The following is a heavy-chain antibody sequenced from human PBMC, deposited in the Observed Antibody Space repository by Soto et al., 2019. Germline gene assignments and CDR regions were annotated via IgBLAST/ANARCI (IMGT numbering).Heavy chain of an antibody. J-gene: IGHJ4*02. D-gene: IGHD2-15*01. CDR3: AKSSGSGFDY. Sequence: PXXSLRLSFAASGFTFRRYAMRWVRQAPGKGLEWVSAISGSGGSTYYADSVKGRFTISRDNSKNTLYLQTNSLRAEDTAVYYCAKSSGSGFDYWGQGTLVTVSS. CDR1: GFTFRRYA. CDR2: ISGSGGST. V-gene: IGHV3-23*01.